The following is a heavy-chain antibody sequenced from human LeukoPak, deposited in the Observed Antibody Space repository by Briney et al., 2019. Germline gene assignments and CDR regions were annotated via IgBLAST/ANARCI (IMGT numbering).Heavy chain of an antibody. D-gene: IGHD5-18*01. CDR1: GFTFSSYS. CDR3: AKEYGYLWYYYYMDV. J-gene: IGHJ6*03. Sequence: GGSLRLSCAASGFTFSSYSMNWVRQAPGKGLEWVSSISRSRSYIYYADSVKGRFTISRDNAKNSLYLQMNSLRAEDTAVYYCAKEYGYLWYYYYMDVWGKGTTVTVSS. CDR2: ISRSRSYI. V-gene: IGHV3-21*01.